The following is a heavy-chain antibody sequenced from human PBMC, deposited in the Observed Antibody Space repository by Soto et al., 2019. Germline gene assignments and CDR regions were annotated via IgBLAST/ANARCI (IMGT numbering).Heavy chain of an antibody. CDR2: ISYDGSNK. V-gene: IGHV3-30*18. CDR1: GFTFSSYG. J-gene: IGHJ4*02. D-gene: IGHD3-22*01. CDR3: AKPIVVVITAAYDY. Sequence: GGSLRLSCAASGFTFSSYGMHWVRQAPGKGLEWVAVISYDGSNKYYADSVKGRFTISRDNSKNTLYLQMNSLRAEDTAVYYCAKPIVVVITAAYDYWGQGTLVTVSS.